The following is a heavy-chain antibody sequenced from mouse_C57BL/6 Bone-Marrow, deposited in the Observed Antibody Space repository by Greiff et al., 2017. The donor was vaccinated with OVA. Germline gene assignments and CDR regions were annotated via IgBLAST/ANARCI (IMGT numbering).Heavy chain of an antibody. Sequence: EVKLQESGGGLVQPGGSLSLSCAASGFTFTDYYMSWVRQPPGKALVWLGFIRNKANGYTTEYSASVKGRFTISRDNSQSILYLQMNALRAEDSATYNGARYIGSSLEAMDYWGQGTSVTVSS. CDR3: ARYIGSSLEAMDY. J-gene: IGHJ4*01. D-gene: IGHD1-1*01. CDR2: IRNKANGYTT. CDR1: GFTFTDYY. V-gene: IGHV7-3*01.